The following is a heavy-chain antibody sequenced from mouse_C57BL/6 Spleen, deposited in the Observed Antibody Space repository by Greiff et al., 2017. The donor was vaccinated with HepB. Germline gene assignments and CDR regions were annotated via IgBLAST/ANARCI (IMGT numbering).Heavy chain of an antibody. CDR3: ARADMGWYFDV. D-gene: IGHD1-1*02. CDR2: ISYDGSN. Sequence: EVKLQESGPGLVKPSQSLSLTCSVTGYSITSGYYWNWIRQFPGNKLEWMGYISYDGSNNYNPSLKNRISITRDTSKNQFFLKLNSVTTEDTATYYCARADMGWYFDVWGTGTTVTVSS. V-gene: IGHV3-6*01. CDR1: GYSITSGYY. J-gene: IGHJ1*03.